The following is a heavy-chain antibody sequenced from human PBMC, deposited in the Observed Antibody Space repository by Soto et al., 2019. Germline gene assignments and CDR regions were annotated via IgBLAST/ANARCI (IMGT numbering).Heavy chain of an antibody. CDR2: IYPGDSDT. Sequence: PGESLKISCKGSGYSFTSYWIGWVRQMPGKGLEWMGIIYPGDSDTRYSPSFQGQVTISADKSISTAYLQWSSLKASDTAMYYCARHKYYYDSSGYYYYYGMDVWGQGTTVTVS. J-gene: IGHJ6*02. D-gene: IGHD3-22*01. CDR1: GYSFTSYW. CDR3: ARHKYYYDSSGYYYYYGMDV. V-gene: IGHV5-51*01.